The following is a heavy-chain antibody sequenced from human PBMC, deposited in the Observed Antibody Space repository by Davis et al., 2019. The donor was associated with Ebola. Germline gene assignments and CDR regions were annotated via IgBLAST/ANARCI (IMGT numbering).Heavy chain of an antibody. D-gene: IGHD5-18*01. Sequence: PGGSLRFSCAASGFTFDDHAMSWVRQAPGKALEWVSLISGNGYGTEYGDSVKGRFTISRDNSKNFLYLQVNDLRPEDTALYFCAKTRGYRLYYFEYWGQGTLVTVSS. CDR3: AKTRGYRLYYFEY. CDR2: ISGNGYGT. J-gene: IGHJ4*02. V-gene: IGHV3-43*02. CDR1: GFTFDDHA.